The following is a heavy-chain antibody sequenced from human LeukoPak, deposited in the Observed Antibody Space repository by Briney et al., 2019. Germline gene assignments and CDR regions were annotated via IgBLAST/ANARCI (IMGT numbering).Heavy chain of an antibody. CDR3: ARVADLVGDYYFDY. V-gene: IGHV3-53*01. CDR1: GFTVSSNY. J-gene: IGHJ4*02. CDR2: IYSGGST. D-gene: IGHD1-26*01. Sequence: GGSLRLSCEASGFTVSSNYMSWVRQAPGKGLEWVSVIYSGGSTYYADSVKGRFTISRDNSKNTLYLQMNSLRAEDTAVYYCARVADLVGDYYFDYWGQGTLVTVSS.